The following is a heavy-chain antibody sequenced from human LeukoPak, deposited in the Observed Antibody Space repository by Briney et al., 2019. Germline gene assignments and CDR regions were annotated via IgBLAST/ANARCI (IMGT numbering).Heavy chain of an antibody. CDR2: IYQTGTT. J-gene: IGHJ4*02. CDR1: GGSINNVVYY. D-gene: IGHD6-25*01. V-gene: IGHV4-39*01. CDR3: ARRRGSSSGGPFDY. Sequence: SETLSLTCSVSGGSINNVVYYWDWIRQPPGKALEWIGDIYQTGTTYHNPSFESRVTISADTSNNQVSLKMNAVTAADTAVYYCARRRGSSSGGPFDYWGRGTLVIVSS.